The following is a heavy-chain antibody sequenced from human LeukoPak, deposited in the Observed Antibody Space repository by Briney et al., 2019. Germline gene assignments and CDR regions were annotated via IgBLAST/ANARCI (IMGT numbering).Heavy chain of an antibody. CDR3: VRGYYDENSGYWVRAFDI. V-gene: IGHV4-39*07. J-gene: IGHJ3*02. CDR1: GGSISSGSYY. Sequence: PSETLSLTCTVSGGSISSGSYYWSWIRQPPGKGLEWIGSIYYSGSTYYNPSLKSRVTISVDRSKNQFSLKLSSVTAADTAVYYCVRGYYDENSGYWVRAFDIWGQGTMVTVSS. CDR2: IYYSGST. D-gene: IGHD3-22*01.